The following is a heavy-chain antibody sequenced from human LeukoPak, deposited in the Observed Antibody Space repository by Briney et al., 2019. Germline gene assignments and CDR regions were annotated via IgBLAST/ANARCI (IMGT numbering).Heavy chain of an antibody. V-gene: IGHV3-33*06. Sequence: PERSLRLSCAASGFTFSHYGFHWVRQAPGKGLEWVAVIWSDGSNKYYGDSVKGRFIIYRDDSQNTVYLQMNSLRAEDTAVYYCAKDAQRGFDCSNSLEYWGQGSLVTVSS. J-gene: IGHJ4*02. CDR1: GFTFSHYG. D-gene: IGHD4-11*01. CDR2: IWSDGSNK. CDR3: AKDAQRGFDCSNSLEY.